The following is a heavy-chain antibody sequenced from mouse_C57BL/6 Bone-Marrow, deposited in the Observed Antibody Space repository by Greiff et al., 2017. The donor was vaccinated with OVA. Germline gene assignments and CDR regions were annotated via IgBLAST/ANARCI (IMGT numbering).Heavy chain of an antibody. Sequence: QVQLQQPGAELVKPGASVKMSCKASGYTFTSYWITWVKQRPGQGLEWIGDIYPGSGSTNYNEKFKSKATLTVDTSSSTAYMQLSSLTSEDSAVYYCARGGGYYSNYDAMDDWGQGTSVTVSS. CDR1: GYTFTSYW. V-gene: IGHV1-55*01. D-gene: IGHD2-5*01. J-gene: IGHJ4*01. CDR2: IYPGSGST. CDR3: ARGGGYYSNYDAMDD.